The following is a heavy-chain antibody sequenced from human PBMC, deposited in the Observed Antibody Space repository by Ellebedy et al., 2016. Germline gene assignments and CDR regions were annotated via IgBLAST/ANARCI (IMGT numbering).Heavy chain of an antibody. CDR3: ARSPRFRFGDSSGYPSPERYFDL. J-gene: IGHJ2*01. Sequence: LRLXXTVSGGSISSGGYYWSWIRQHPGKGLEWIGYIYYSGSTYYNPSLKSRVTISVDTSKNQFSLKLSSVTAADTAVYYCARSPRFRFGDSSGYPSPERYFDLWGRGTLVTVSS. CDR2: IYYSGST. V-gene: IGHV4-31*03. D-gene: IGHD3-22*01. CDR1: GGSISSGGYY.